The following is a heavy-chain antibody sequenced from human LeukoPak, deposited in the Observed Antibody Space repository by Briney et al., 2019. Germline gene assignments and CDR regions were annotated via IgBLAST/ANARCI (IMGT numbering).Heavy chain of an antibody. D-gene: IGHD6-19*01. V-gene: IGHV3-23*01. J-gene: IGHJ4*02. Sequence: GGSLRLSCAASGFTFSSYAMSWVRQAPGKGLEWVSAISGSGGSTYYADSVKGRFTISRDNFKNTLYLQMNSLRAEDTAVYYCARFSGWGYYYFDYWGQGTLVTVSS. CDR1: GFTFSSYA. CDR3: ARFSGWGYYYFDY. CDR2: ISGSGGST.